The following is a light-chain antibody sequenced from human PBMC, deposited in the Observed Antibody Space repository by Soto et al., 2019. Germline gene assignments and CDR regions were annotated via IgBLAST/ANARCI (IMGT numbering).Light chain of an antibody. CDR3: QQYATSPALT. CDR2: GAS. Sequence: SVLTQSPGTLSLSPGERATLSCRASQSVISNYLAWYQHRPGQAPRLLIYGASSRATGIPDRFSGSGSGTDFTLTISRLEPEDFAVYYCQQYATSPALTFGGGTKVDIK. J-gene: IGKJ4*01. CDR1: QSVISNY. V-gene: IGKV3-20*01.